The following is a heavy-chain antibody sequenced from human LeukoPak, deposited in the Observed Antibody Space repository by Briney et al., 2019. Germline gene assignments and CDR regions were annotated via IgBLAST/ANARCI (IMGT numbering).Heavy chain of an antibody. Sequence: KTSQTLSLTCAISGDSVSTNSAAWNWIRQSPSRGLEWLGRTYYRSKWFIDYGASVRSRITINPDTSKNQFSLQLDSVTPEDTAVYYCAREAASTFDYWGQGTLVTVSS. V-gene: IGHV6-1*01. CDR2: TYYRSKWFI. D-gene: IGHD5/OR15-5a*01. CDR3: AREAASTFDY. J-gene: IGHJ4*02. CDR1: GDSVSTNSAA.